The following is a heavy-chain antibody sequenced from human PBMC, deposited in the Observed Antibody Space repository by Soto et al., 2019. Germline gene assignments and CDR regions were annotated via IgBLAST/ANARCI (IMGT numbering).Heavy chain of an antibody. Sequence: SVKVSCKASGGTFSSYTISWVRQAPGQGLEWMGRIIPILGIANYAQKFQGRVTITADKSTSTAYIELSSLRSEDTAVYYCASTAVKDFGVVNPDYYYYYYMDVWGKGTTVTVSS. V-gene: IGHV1-69*02. CDR3: ASTAVKDFGVVNPDYYYYYYMDV. CDR1: GGTFSSYT. D-gene: IGHD3-3*01. CDR2: IIPILGIA. J-gene: IGHJ6*03.